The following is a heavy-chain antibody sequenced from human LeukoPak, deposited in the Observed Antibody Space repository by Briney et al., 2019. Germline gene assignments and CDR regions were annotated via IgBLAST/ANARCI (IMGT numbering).Heavy chain of an antibody. CDR2: IKPDGSDT. CDR3: VRGTRLADR. CDR1: DFTFTNSW. D-gene: IGHD1-7*01. V-gene: IGHV3-7*01. Sequence: GGYLRRSCVASDFTFTNSWMSWVRKAPGEGLEWVADIKPDGSDTGYVDSVKGRLTISRDNAKNSLYLQMDSLRVEDTAVYYCVRGTRLADRWGQGTLATVSS. J-gene: IGHJ5*02.